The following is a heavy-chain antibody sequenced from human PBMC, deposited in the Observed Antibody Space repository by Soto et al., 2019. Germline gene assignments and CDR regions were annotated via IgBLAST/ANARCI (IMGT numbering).Heavy chain of an antibody. Sequence: QVQLQESGPGLVKPSQTLSLTCTVSGGSISSGGYYWSWIRQHPGKGLEWIGYIYYSGSTYYNPSLKSRVTISVDTSKNQFSLKLSSVTAAETAVYYCARTGYSSSWYHAFDIWGQGTMVTVSS. CDR2: IYYSGST. J-gene: IGHJ3*02. D-gene: IGHD6-13*01. CDR3: ARTGYSSSWYHAFDI. V-gene: IGHV4-31*03. CDR1: GGSISSGGYY.